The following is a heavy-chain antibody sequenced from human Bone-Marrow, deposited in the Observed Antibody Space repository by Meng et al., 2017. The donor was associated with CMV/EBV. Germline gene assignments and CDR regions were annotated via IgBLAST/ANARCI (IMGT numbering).Heavy chain of an antibody. Sequence: ASVKVSCKASGYTFTSYGMSWVRQAPGQGLEWMGWISAYNGNTNYAQKLQGRVTMTTDTSTSTAYTELRSLRSEDTAVYYCARVSFIWYYEAIDYWGQGTLVTVSS. CDR1: GYTFTSYG. CDR3: ARVSFIWYYEAIDY. V-gene: IGHV1-18*01. D-gene: IGHD1-7*01. J-gene: IGHJ4*02. CDR2: ISAYNGNT.